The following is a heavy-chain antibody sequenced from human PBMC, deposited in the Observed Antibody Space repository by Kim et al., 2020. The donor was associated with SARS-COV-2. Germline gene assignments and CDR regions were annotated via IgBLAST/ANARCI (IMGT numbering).Heavy chain of an antibody. Sequence: SETLSLTCTVSGGSISSYYWSWIRQPPGKGLEWIGYIYYSGSTNYNPSLKSRVTISVDTSKNQFSLKLSSVTAADTAVYYCARDNLVYSSSLLPNYYYYYGMDVWGQGTTVTVSS. J-gene: IGHJ6*02. CDR3: ARDNLVYSSSLLPNYYYYYGMDV. V-gene: IGHV4-59*01. CDR2: IYYSGST. CDR1: GGSISSYY. D-gene: IGHD6-13*01.